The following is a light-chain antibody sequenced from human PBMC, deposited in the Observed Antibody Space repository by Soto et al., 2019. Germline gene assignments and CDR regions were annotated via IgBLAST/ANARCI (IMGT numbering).Light chain of an antibody. CDR2: DAS. CDR1: QGISSY. V-gene: IGKV1-9*01. CDR3: QQLLSYPIT. Sequence: IQLTQSPSSLSASVGDRVTITCRASQGISSYLGWYQQKPGKAPNLLIYDASTLHSGVPSRFSGGGSGTEFTLTISSLQSEDFAVYYCQQLLSYPITFGQGTRLEI. J-gene: IGKJ5*01.